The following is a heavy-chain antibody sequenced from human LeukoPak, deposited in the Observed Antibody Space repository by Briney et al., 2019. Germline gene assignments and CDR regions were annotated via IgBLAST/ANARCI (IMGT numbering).Heavy chain of an antibody. CDR1: GGSISSSNYY. D-gene: IGHD2-21*01. J-gene: IGHJ6*02. CDR2: IYYTGST. Sequence: PSETLSLTCTVSGGSISSSNYYWGWIRQPPGEGLEWIGSIYYTGSTYYNPSLKSRITISVDTSKNQFSLQLSSVTAADTAVYYCARQKTVIIVDVWGQGTTVTVSS. V-gene: IGHV4-39*01. CDR3: ARQKTVIIVDV.